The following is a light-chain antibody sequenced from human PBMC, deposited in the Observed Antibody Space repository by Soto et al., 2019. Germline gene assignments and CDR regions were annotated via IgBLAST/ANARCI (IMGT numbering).Light chain of an antibody. J-gene: IGKJ2*01. CDR3: QQYNSYSYT. CDR1: QSISGW. CDR2: KAS. Sequence: DIQMTQSPSTLSASVGDRVTITCRASQSISGWLAWYQQNPGKAPKLLIYKASSLESGVPSRFRGSGSGTEFTLTISSLQPDDFATYYCQQYNSYSYTFGQGTKLDIK. V-gene: IGKV1-5*03.